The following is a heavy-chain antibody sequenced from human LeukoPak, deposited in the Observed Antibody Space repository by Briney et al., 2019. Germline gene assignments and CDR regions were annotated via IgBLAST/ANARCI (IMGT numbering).Heavy chain of an antibody. D-gene: IGHD2-2*01. CDR2: ISSSSSTI. J-gene: IGHJ6*03. CDR1: GFTFSSYS. Sequence: GGSLRLSCAASGFTFSSYSMNWVRQAPGKGLEWVSYISSSSSTIYYADSVKGRFTISRDNAKNSLYLQMNSLRAEDTAVYYCARGKEGPAARYFEAYYMDVWGKGTTVTVSS. CDR3: ARGKEGPAARYFEAYYMDV. V-gene: IGHV3-48*01.